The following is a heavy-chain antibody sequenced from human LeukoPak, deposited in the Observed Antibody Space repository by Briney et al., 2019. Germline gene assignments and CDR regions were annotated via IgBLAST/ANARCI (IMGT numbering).Heavy chain of an antibody. J-gene: IGHJ4*02. D-gene: IGHD2-8*01. CDR1: GGTFSSYA. V-gene: IGHV1-69*05. CDR3: ARGDIVLMVSILPFDY. Sequence: ASVKVSCKASGGTFSSYAISWVRQAPGQGLEWMGGIIPIFGTANYAQKFQGRVTITTDESTSTAYMELSSLRSEDTAVYYCARGDIVLMVSILPFDYWGQGTLVTVSS. CDR2: IIPIFGTA.